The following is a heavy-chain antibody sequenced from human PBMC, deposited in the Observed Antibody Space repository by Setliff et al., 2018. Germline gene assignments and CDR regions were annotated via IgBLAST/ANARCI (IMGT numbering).Heavy chain of an antibody. D-gene: IGHD6-19*01. J-gene: IGHJ6*03. CDR3: AREQWLDPPGYYYMDV. CDR2: IYIGGSA. Sequence: SETLSLTCTGSGGSISSYYWSWIRQPAGKGLEWIGHIYIGGSANYNPYLKSRVTMSIDTSKNQFSLKLNSVTAADIAVYYCAREQWLDPPGYYYMDVWAKGTTVTVSS. V-gene: IGHV4-4*07. CDR1: GGSISSYY.